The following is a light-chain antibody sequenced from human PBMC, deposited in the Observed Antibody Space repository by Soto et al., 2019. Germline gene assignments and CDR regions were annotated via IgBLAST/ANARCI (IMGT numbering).Light chain of an antibody. CDR2: DVS. CDR3: SSYTSSSIVV. J-gene: IGLJ2*01. Sequence: QSALTQPASVSGSPGQSITISCTGTSSDVGGYNYVSWYQQHPGKVPKLMIYDVSNRPSGVSNRFSGSKSGNTASLTISVLQAEDEADYYCSSYTSSSIVVFGGGTQLTVL. V-gene: IGLV2-14*03. CDR1: SSDVGGYNY.